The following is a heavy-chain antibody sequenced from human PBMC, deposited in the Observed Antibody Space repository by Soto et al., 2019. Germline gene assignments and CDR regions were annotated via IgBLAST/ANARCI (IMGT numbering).Heavy chain of an antibody. Sequence: EVQLLESGRGLVQPGWSLRLSCAASAFTFSSYAMSWVRQAPGKGLEWVSAISASGGSTYYADSVKGRFTISRDSSENTLYLQMSSLRADDTAVYYCAKGSGNSVYNFDNWGQGTLVTVSS. CDR1: AFTFSSYA. J-gene: IGHJ4*02. V-gene: IGHV3-23*01. D-gene: IGHD1-26*01. CDR2: ISASGGST. CDR3: AKGSGNSVYNFDN.